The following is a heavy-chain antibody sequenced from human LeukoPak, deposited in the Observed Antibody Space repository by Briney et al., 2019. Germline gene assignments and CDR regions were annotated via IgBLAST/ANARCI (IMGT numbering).Heavy chain of an antibody. Sequence: GGSLRLSCTASGFTFGDYAMSWFRQAPGKGREWVGFIRSKAYGGTTEYAASVKGRFTISRDDSKSIAYLQMNSLKTEDTAVYYCTRGGWELPLDYWGQGTLVTVSS. CDR2: IRSKAYGGTT. CDR3: TRGGWELPLDY. V-gene: IGHV3-49*03. J-gene: IGHJ4*02. CDR1: GFTFGDYA. D-gene: IGHD1-26*01.